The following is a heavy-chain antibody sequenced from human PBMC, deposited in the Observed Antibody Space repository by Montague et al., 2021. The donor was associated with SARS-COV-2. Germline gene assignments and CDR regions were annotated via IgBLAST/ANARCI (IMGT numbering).Heavy chain of an antibody. D-gene: IGHD3-22*01. Sequence: SETLSPTRTVSGGSISSSSYYWGWIRQPPGKGLEWIGSIYYSGSTYYTPSLKSRVTISVDTSKNQFSLKLSSVTAADTAVYYCARDTRITMLVVVQGYGMDVWGQGTTVTVSS. V-gene: IGHV4-39*07. J-gene: IGHJ6*02. CDR2: IYYSGST. CDR1: GGSISSSSYY. CDR3: ARDTRITMLVVVQGYGMDV.